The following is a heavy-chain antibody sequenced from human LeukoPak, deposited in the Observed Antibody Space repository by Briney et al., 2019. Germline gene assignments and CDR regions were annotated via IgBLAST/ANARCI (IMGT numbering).Heavy chain of an antibody. CDR1: GYSISSGYY. CDR2: IYHSGST. Sequence: SETLSLTCTVSGYSISSGYYWGWIRQPPGKGLEWIGSIYHSGSTYYNPSLKSRVTISVDTSKNQFSLKLSSVTAADTAVYYCARVFEGIWSGYYSGNYYYYYYMDVWGKGTTVTVSS. V-gene: IGHV4-38-2*02. CDR3: ARVFEGIWSGYYSGNYYYYYYMDV. D-gene: IGHD3-3*01. J-gene: IGHJ6*03.